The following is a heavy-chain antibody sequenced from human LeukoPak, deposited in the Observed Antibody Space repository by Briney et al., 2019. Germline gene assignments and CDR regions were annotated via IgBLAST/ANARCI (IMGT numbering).Heavy chain of an antibody. V-gene: IGHV3-23*01. J-gene: IGHJ4*02. CDR3: AKASSDSSGYYPGGDYFDY. Sequence: GGSLRLSCAACGFTFSSYAMSWVRQAPGKGLEWVSAISGSGGSTYYADSVKGRFTISRDNSKNTLYLQMNSLRAEDTAVYYCAKASSDSSGYYPGGDYFDYWGQGTLVTVSS. CDR2: ISGSGGST. D-gene: IGHD3-22*01. CDR1: GFTFSSYA.